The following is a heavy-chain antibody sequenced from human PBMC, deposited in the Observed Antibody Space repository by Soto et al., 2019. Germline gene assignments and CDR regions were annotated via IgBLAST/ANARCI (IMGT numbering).Heavy chain of an antibody. Sequence: QVQLVQSGAEVKKPGASVKVSCKTSGYTFTDYYMHWVRQAPGQGLEWMGWINPNSGGTNYAQKFQGRVTMPMDTSISTAYMELSSLRYDATAVYYCASPPSGYSGYDRRIYFDSWGQGTLVTVSS. CDR3: ASPPSGYSGYDRRIYFDS. D-gene: IGHD5-12*01. J-gene: IGHJ4*02. CDR1: GYTFTDYY. V-gene: IGHV1-2*02. CDR2: INPNSGGT.